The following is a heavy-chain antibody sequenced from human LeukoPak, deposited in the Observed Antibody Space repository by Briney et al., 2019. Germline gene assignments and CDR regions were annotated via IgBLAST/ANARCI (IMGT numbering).Heavy chain of an antibody. V-gene: IGHV1-2*02. D-gene: IGHD6-19*01. CDR3: ASSEDIAVAGTGFDY. J-gene: IGHJ4*02. Sequence: ASVKVSCTASGYTFTGYYMHWVRQAPGQGLEWMGWINPNSGGTNYAQKFQGRVTMTRDTSISTAYMELSRLRSDDTAVYYCASSEDIAVAGTGFDYWGQGTLVTVSS. CDR1: GYTFTGYY. CDR2: INPNSGGT.